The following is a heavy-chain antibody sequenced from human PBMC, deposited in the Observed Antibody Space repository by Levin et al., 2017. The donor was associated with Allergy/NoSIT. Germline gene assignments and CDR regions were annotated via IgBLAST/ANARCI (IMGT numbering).Heavy chain of an antibody. CDR2: MNPNSGNT. D-gene: IGHD2-2*01. V-gene: IGHV1-8*01. CDR1: GYTFTSHD. Sequence: VASVKVSCKASGYTFTSHDINWVRQATGQGLEWMGWMNPNSGNTGYAQKFQGRVTMTRNTSISTAYMELSSLRSEDTAVYYCARGGRCSSTSCYRSCDYWGQGTLVTVSS. J-gene: IGHJ4*02. CDR3: ARGGRCSSTSCYRSCDY.